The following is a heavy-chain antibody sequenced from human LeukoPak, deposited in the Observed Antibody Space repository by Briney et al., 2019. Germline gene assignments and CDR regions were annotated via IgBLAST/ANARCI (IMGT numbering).Heavy chain of an antibody. CDR2: ISGSGGST. CDR1: GFTFSSYG. Sequence: GGSLRLSCAASGFTFSSYGMIWVRQAPGKGLEWVSAISGSGGSTYYADSVKGRFTISRDNSKNTLYLQMNSLRAEDTAVYYCASSFYYYYYMDVWGKGTTVTVSS. V-gene: IGHV3-23*01. J-gene: IGHJ6*03. CDR3: ASSFYYYYYMDV.